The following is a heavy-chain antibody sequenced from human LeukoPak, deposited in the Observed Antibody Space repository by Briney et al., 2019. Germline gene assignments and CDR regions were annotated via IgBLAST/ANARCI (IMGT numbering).Heavy chain of an antibody. CDR2: ISGSGSTI. CDR3: ARENSNNYYYYMDV. Sequence: KPGGSLRLSCAASGFTFSDHHMSWIRQAPGKGLEWVSYISGSGSTIYYADAVKGRFTISSDNAKNSLYLQMNSLRAEDTAVYYCARENSNNYYYYMDVWGKGTTVTVSS. V-gene: IGHV3-11*01. J-gene: IGHJ6*03. D-gene: IGHD4-11*01. CDR1: GFTFSDHH.